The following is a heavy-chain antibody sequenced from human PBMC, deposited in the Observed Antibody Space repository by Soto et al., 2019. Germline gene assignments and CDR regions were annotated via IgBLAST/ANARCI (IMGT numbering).Heavy chain of an antibody. J-gene: IGHJ6*02. CDR2: ISGSGGST. CDR1: GFTFSSYA. Sequence: GGSLRLSCAASGFTFSSYAMSWVRQAPGKGLEWVSAISGSGGSTYYADSVKGRFTISRDNSKNTLYLQMNSLRAVDTAVYYCAKVAGGYSYGWGTNEYYYYYYGMDVWGQGTTVTVSS. CDR3: AKVAGGYSYGWGTNEYYYYYYGMDV. V-gene: IGHV3-23*01. D-gene: IGHD5-18*01.